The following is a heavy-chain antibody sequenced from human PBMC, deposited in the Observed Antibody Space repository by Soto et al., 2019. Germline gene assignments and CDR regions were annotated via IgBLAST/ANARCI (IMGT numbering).Heavy chain of an antibody. J-gene: IGHJ3*02. CDR2: VSYTGTT. Sequence: QVLLQGSGPGLVKPSETLSLTCTVSGGSVTSGDYYWSWIRQPPGKGLEWIGYVSYTGTTSYNPSLKSRVTISEDTSKNEFSMKLTAVTAADTDLYYCASGVSSIPGRRYAFDIWGQGSMVTVSS. CDR1: GGSVTSGDYY. V-gene: IGHV4-61*08. D-gene: IGHD6-6*01. CDR3: ASGVSSIPGRRYAFDI.